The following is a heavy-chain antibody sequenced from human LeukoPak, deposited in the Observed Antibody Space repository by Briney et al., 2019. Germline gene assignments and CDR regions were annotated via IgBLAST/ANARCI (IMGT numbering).Heavy chain of an antibody. CDR3: ARDRQDYCSGGSCYQNWFDP. CDR1: GGSISSSNW. Sequence: SGTLSLTCAVSGGSISSSNWWSWVRQPPGKGLEWIGEIYHSGSTNYNPSLKSRVTISVDKSKNQFSLKLSSVTAADTAVYYCARDRQDYCSGGSCYQNWFDPWGQGTLVTVSS. V-gene: IGHV4-4*02. D-gene: IGHD2-15*01. J-gene: IGHJ5*02. CDR2: IYHSGST.